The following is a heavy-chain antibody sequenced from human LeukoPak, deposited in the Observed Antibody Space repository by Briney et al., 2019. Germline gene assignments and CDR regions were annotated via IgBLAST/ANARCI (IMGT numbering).Heavy chain of an antibody. CDR3: ARGSRYGDYGEGYY. CDR1: GDTFTSYG. J-gene: IGHJ4*02. Sequence: ASVKVSCKASGDTFTSYGISWVRQAPGQGLEWMGCISAYNGNTNYAQKLQGRVTMTTDTSTSTAYMELRSLRSDDTAVYYCARGSRYGDYGEGYYWGQGTLVTVSS. V-gene: IGHV1-18*01. D-gene: IGHD4-17*01. CDR2: ISAYNGNT.